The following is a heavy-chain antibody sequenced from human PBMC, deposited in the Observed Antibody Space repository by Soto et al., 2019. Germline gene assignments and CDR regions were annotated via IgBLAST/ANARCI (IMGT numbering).Heavy chain of an antibody. CDR3: ARDPGIAAAGTSILFDY. V-gene: IGHV1-18*04. J-gene: IGHJ4*02. CDR1: GYTFTSYG. CDR2: ISAYNGNT. Sequence: ASVKVSCKASGYTFTSYGISWVRQAPGQGLEWMGWISAYNGNTNYAQKLQGRVTMTTDTSTSTAYMELRSLRSDDTAVYYCARDPGIAAAGTSILFDYWGQGTLVTVSS. D-gene: IGHD6-13*01.